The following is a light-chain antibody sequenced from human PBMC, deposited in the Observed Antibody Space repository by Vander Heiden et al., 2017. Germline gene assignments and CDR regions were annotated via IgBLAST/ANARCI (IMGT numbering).Light chain of an antibody. V-gene: IGKV3-15*01. CDR3: KQYNHLPPYT. J-gene: IGKJ2*01. CDR2: GAS. CDR1: QSVSSN. Sequence: ELVMTQSPATLSVSPGERATLPCRASQSVSSNLAWYQQKPGQPPRLLIYGASTRATGIPARFSGSGSGTEFTLTISRLQSEDFAVYYCKQYNHLPPYTFGQGTKLEIK.